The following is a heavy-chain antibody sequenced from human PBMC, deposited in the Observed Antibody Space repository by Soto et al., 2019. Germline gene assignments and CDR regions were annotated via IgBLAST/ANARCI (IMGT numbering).Heavy chain of an antibody. J-gene: IGHJ6*02. CDR1: GGTFSSYA. CDR2: IIPIFGTA. V-gene: IGHV1-69*13. Sequence: SVKVSFKASGGTFSSYAISWVRQAPGQGLEWMGGIIPIFGTANYAQKFQGRVTITADESTSTAYMELSSLRSEDTAVYYCAITVVPAAARYYGMDVWGQGTTVTVSS. CDR3: AITVVPAAARYYGMDV. D-gene: IGHD2-2*01.